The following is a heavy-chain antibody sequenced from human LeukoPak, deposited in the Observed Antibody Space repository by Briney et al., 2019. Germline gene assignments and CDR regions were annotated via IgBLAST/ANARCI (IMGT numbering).Heavy chain of an antibody. Sequence: SETLSLTCAVYGGSFSGYYWSWIRQPPGKGLEWIGEINHSGSTNYNPPLKSRVTISVDTSKNQFSLKLSSVTAADTAVYYCARRARGYCSSTSCYPFDYWGQGTLVTVSS. CDR2: INHSGST. V-gene: IGHV4-34*01. CDR3: ARRARGYCSSTSCYPFDY. D-gene: IGHD2-2*01. J-gene: IGHJ4*02. CDR1: GGSFSGYY.